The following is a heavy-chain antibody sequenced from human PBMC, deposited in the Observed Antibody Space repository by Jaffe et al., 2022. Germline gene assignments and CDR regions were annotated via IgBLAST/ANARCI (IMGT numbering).Heavy chain of an antibody. CDR1: GYTFTGYY. V-gene: IGHV1-2*02. D-gene: IGHD3-10*01. Sequence: QVQLVQSGAEVKKPGASVKVSCKASGYTFTGYYMHWVRQAPGQGLEWMGWINPNSGGTNYAQKFQGRVTMTRDTSISTAYMELSRLRSDDTAVYYCARDRAAITMVRGVIIQAYYFDYWGQGTLVTVSS. CDR3: ARDRAAITMVRGVIIQAYYFDY. CDR2: INPNSGGT. J-gene: IGHJ4*02.